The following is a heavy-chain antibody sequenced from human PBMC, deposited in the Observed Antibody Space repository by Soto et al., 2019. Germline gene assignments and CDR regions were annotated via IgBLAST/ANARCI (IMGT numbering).Heavy chain of an antibody. CDR3: AGVGRGYRLFDY. V-gene: IGHV4-31*03. CDR2: IYYSGST. D-gene: IGHD5-12*01. CDR1: GGSISSGGYY. Sequence: PSETLSLTCTVSGGSISSGGYYWSWIRQHPGKGLEWIGYIYYSGSTYYNPSLKSRVTISVDTSKNQFSLKLSSVTAADTAVYYCAGVGRGYRLFDYRGQGTLVTVSS. J-gene: IGHJ4*02.